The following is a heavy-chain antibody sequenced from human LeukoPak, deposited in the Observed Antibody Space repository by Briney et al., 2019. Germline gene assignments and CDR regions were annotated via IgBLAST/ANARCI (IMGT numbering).Heavy chain of an antibody. J-gene: IGHJ5*02. CDR3: ARSVRRLYGSGRSNWFDP. Sequence: SETLSLTCTVSGGSISSGTYYWGWIRQPAGKGLEWIGHMYTSGTTNYNPSLKSRVTMSVDTSKNQFSLKLSSVTAADTAVYYCARSVRRLYGSGRSNWFDPWGQGTLVTVSS. CDR1: GGSISSGTYY. V-gene: IGHV4-61*09. D-gene: IGHD3-10*01. CDR2: MYTSGTT.